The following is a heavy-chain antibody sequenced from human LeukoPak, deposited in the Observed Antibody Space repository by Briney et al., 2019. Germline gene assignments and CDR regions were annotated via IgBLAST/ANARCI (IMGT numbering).Heavy chain of an antibody. CDR2: INAGNGNT. D-gene: IGHD5-18*01. V-gene: IGHV1-3*01. Sequence: ASVKVSCKASGYTFTSYAMHWVRQAPGQRLEWMGWINAGNGNTKYSQKFQGRVTITGDTSASTAYMELSSLRSEDTAVYYCARDNTAMASFDYWGQGTLVTVSS. J-gene: IGHJ4*02. CDR1: GYTFTSYA. CDR3: ARDNTAMASFDY.